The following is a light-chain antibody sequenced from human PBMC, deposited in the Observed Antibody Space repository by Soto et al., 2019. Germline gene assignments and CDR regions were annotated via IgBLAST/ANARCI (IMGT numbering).Light chain of an antibody. CDR3: QQYNAWDRT. Sequence: ELVMPQPPATLSVTPGETATLSCRASLGVSRNFAWYQQKPGQAPRLLIFDASTTATGIPARFSGSGYGAEFTLTITSLLSEDFAVYYCQQYNAWDRTFGGGTKVDIK. J-gene: IGKJ4*02. CDR2: DAS. CDR1: LGVSRN. V-gene: IGKV3-15*01.